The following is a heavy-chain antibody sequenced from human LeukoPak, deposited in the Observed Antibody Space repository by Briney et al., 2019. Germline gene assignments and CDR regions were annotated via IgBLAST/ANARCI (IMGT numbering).Heavy chain of an antibody. V-gene: IGHV4-30-4*08. D-gene: IGHD3-16*02. CDR3: ARTKYRNAFDI. CDR1: GGSISSGDYY. Sequence: SETLSLPCTVSGGSISSGDYYWSWIRQPPGKGLEWIGYIYYSGSTYYNLSLKSRVTISVDTSKNQFSLKLSSVTAADTAVYYCARTKYRNAFDIWGQGTMITVSS. CDR2: IYYSGST. J-gene: IGHJ3*02.